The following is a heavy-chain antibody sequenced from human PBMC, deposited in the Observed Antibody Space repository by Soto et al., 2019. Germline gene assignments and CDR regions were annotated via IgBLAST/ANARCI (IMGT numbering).Heavy chain of an antibody. Sequence: SETLSLTCTVSGGSISSSSYYWGWIRQPPGKGLEWIGSIYYSGSTYYNPSLKSRVTISVDTPKNQFSLKLGSVTAADTAVYYCARVLTTVVTPNWFDPWGQGTLVTVSS. D-gene: IGHD4-17*01. CDR2: IYYSGST. J-gene: IGHJ5*02. V-gene: IGHV4-39*01. CDR3: ARVLTTVVTPNWFDP. CDR1: GGSISSSSYY.